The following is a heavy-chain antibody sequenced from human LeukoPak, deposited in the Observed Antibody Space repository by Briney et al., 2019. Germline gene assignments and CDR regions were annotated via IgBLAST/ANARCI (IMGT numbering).Heavy chain of an antibody. CDR1: DGSISSSSYY. CDR3: ATLELGATDD. Sequence: SETLSLTCTVSDGSISSSSYYWGWIRQPPGKGLEWIGTIYYSGSTYYNPSLKSRVTISVDTSKNQFSLKLSSVTAADTAVYYCATLELGATDDWGQGTLVTVSS. V-gene: IGHV4-39*07. J-gene: IGHJ4*02. CDR2: IYYSGST. D-gene: IGHD1-26*01.